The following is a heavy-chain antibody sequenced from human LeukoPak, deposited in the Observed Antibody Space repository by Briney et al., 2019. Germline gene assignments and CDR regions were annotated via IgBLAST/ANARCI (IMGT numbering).Heavy chain of an antibody. V-gene: IGHV4-59*05. CDR3: ASGGNPGEPNWFDP. D-gene: IGHD1-14*01. Sequence: PSETLSLTCTVSGGSISSYYWSWIRQPPGKGLEWIGSIYYSGSTYYNPSLKSRVTISVDTSKNQFSLKLSSVTAADTAVYYCASGGNPGEPNWFDPWGQGTLVTVSS. J-gene: IGHJ5*02. CDR1: GGSISSYY. CDR2: IYYSGST.